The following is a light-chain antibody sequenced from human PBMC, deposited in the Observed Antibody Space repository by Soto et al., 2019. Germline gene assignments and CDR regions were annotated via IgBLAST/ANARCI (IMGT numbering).Light chain of an antibody. Sequence: QSVLTQPASVSGSPGQSITISCTGTSSDVGGYNYVSWYQQHPGKAPKVLIYEVTYRPSGVSNRFSGSRSGNTASLTISGLQADDEAHYYCSSYTSSTPPFVFGTGTKVTVL. CDR1: SSDVGGYNY. CDR2: EVT. CDR3: SSYTSSTPPFV. J-gene: IGLJ1*01. V-gene: IGLV2-14*01.